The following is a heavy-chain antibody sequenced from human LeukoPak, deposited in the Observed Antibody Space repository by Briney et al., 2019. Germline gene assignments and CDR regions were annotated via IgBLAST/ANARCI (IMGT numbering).Heavy chain of an antibody. J-gene: IGHJ4*02. V-gene: IGHV4-38-2*02. CDR3: SRDQIYGYHDY. CDR2: IYHSGST. CDR1: GNSISSGSY. D-gene: IGHD5-18*01. Sequence: SETLSLTCAVSGNSISSGSYWGWIRQPPGKGLEWIGRIYHSGSTYYNPSLKSRVTISVDTSKNQFSLKLSSVTAADSAVYYCSRDQIYGYHDYWGQGTLVTVSS.